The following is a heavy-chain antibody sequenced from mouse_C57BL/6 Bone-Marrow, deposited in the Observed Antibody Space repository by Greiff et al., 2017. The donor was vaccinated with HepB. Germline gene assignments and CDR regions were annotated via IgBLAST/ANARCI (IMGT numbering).Heavy chain of an antibody. V-gene: IGHV1-81*01. D-gene: IGHD1-1*01. CDR2: IYPRSGNT. Sequence: VQLQQSGAELARPGASVKLSCKASGYTFTSYGISWVKQRTGQGLEWIGEIYPRSGNTYYNEKFKGKATLTAYKSTSTAYMELRSLTSEDSAVYFCARSITTVVATGRYYFDYWGQGTTLTVSS. CDR3: ARSITTVVATGRYYFDY. J-gene: IGHJ2*01. CDR1: GYTFTSYG.